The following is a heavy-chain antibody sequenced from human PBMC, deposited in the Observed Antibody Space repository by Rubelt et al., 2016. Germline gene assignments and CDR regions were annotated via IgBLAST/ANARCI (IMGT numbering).Heavy chain of an antibody. D-gene: IGHD6-13*01. CDR2: ISAYNGNT. Sequence: QVQLVQSGSELKKPGASVKVSCKASGYTFTSYGISWVRQAPGQGLEWMGWISAYNGNTNYAQKLKGRVTMTTDPATRTAYMELRSLRSDATAVYYCARYTRYSSSSNFDYWGQGTLVTVSS. CDR3: ARYTRYSSSSNFDY. CDR1: GYTFTSYG. V-gene: IGHV1-18*01. J-gene: IGHJ4*02.